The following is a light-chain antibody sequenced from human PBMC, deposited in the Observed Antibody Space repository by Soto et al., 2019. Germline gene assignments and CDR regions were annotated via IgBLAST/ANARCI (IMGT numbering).Light chain of an antibody. CDR1: QSITRY. Sequence: DIQMTQSPASLSASVGDRVTITCRASQSITRYLNWYQQKPGKAPRLLIYGASTLQSGVSSRFSGSGSGTDFTLTIGSLQPEDFATYYCQQSASAPRTFGQGTKVEIK. CDR2: GAS. CDR3: QQSASAPRT. J-gene: IGKJ1*01. V-gene: IGKV1-39*01.